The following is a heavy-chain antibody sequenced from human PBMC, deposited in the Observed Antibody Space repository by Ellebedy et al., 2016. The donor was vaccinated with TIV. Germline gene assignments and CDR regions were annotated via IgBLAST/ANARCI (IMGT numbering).Heavy chain of an antibody. CDR2: ISSSSSYI. Sequence: GESLKISCAASGFTFSDYWMSWVRQAPGKGLEWVSSISSSSSYIYYADSVKGRFTISRDNAKNSLYLQMNSLRAEDTAVYYCARDFVLRFPYGMDVWGQGTTVTVSS. V-gene: IGHV3-21*01. CDR3: ARDFVLRFPYGMDV. J-gene: IGHJ6*02. D-gene: IGHD3-3*01. CDR1: GFTFSDYW.